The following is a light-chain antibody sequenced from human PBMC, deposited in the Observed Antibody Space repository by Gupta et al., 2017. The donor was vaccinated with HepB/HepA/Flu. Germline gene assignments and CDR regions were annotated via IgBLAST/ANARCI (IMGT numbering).Light chain of an antibody. J-gene: IGLJ2*01. CDR2: DVS. Sequence: QSALTQPVSVSGSPGQSITISCTGTSSDIGGFNYVSWYQQHPGKAPKLVIYDVSNRPSGVSNRFSGSKSANTASLTISGLQAEDEADYYCSSYASGSTLVVFGGGTKLTVL. V-gene: IGLV2-14*03. CDR3: SSYASGSTLVV. CDR1: SSDIGGFNY.